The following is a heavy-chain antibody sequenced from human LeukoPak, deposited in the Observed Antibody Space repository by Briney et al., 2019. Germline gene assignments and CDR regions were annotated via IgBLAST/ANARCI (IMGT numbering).Heavy chain of an antibody. D-gene: IGHD6-19*01. J-gene: IGHJ4*02. Sequence: PGGSLRLSCAASGFTFNSYVMSWVRQAPGKGLEWVSAIGGSSGRTYYADSVRGRFTISRDNSKNTVYLQLNSLRDEDTAVYYCAKDLVSGDWYWRGFDSWGQGTLVTVSS. CDR1: GFTFNSYV. V-gene: IGHV3-23*01. CDR3: AKDLVSGDWYWRGFDS. CDR2: IGGSSGRT.